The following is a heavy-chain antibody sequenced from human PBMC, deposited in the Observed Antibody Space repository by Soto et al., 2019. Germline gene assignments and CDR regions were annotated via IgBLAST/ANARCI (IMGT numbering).Heavy chain of an antibody. CDR3: ARDQGLYVHTGMVIDYYGMDV. V-gene: IGHV1-69*01. J-gene: IGHJ6*02. CDR2: VIPNFETT. D-gene: IGHD5-18*01. CDR1: GGTFNSFA. Sequence: QVRLVQSGAAVRKPGSSVKVSCEASGGTFNSFAISWVRQAPGQGLEWMGGVIPNFETTNYAQKFQGRVTITADEPTATAYMELSNLRSEDTAVYYCARDQGLYVHTGMVIDYYGMDVWGQGTTVTVSS.